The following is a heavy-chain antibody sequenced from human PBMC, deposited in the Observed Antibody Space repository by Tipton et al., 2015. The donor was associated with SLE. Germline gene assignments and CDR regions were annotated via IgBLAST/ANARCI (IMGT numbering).Heavy chain of an antibody. CDR3: AKYRGGTMLDV. CDR2: IDYSGDT. V-gene: IGHV4-39*01. Sequence: TLSLTCSVSGDSISRSGYYWGWIRQPPGKGLGWIGSIDYSGDTHYNPSLKRRVTVSVDTSANQFSLKVTSVIAADTAMYYCAKYRGGTMLDVWGKGTSVTVSS. J-gene: IGHJ6*04. CDR1: GDSISRSGYY. D-gene: IGHD1-1*01.